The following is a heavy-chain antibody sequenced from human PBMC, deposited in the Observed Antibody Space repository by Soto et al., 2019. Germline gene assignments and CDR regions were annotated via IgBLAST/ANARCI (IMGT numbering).Heavy chain of an antibody. D-gene: IGHD3-22*01. J-gene: IGHJ4*01. CDR2: IYYGGST. V-gene: IGHV4-31*03. CDR3: ARGGYYSANSGQTAYDY. Sequence: PSETLSLTCTVSGGSISSGGYYWSWIRQHPGKGLEWIGYIYYGGSTYYNPSLKSRATISGDTSRNQFSLKLSSVTDADTAVYYCARGGYYSANSGQTAYDYWGQGILVTVSS. CDR1: GGSISSGGYY.